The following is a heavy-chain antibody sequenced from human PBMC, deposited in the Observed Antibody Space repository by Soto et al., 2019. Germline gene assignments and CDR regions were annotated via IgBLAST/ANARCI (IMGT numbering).Heavy chain of an antibody. CDR3: ARVGHSSSSFYHYYGMDV. CDR1: GGTFSSYA. Sequence: ASVKVSCKASGGTFSSYAISWVRQAPGQGLEWMGGIIPIFGTANYAQKFQGRVTITADESTSTAYMELSSLRSEDTAVYYCARVGHSSSSFYHYYGMDVWDQGTTVTV. J-gene: IGHJ6*02. V-gene: IGHV1-69*13. D-gene: IGHD6-6*01. CDR2: IIPIFGTA.